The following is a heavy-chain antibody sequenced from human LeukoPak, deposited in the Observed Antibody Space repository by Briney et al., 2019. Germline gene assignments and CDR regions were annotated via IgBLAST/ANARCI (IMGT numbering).Heavy chain of an antibody. D-gene: IGHD1-26*01. CDR3: VREIRENAVGLPATRNYYYGLDV. Sequence: GGSLRLSCAASGFTFSSYSMNWVRQAPGKGLEWVSYISSSSSTIYYADSVKGRFTISRENAKNSLYLQMNSLRAEDTAVYYCVREIRENAVGLPATRNYYYGLDVWGLGTTVTVS. CDR1: GFTFSSYS. V-gene: IGHV3-48*01. J-gene: IGHJ6*02. CDR2: ISSSSSTI.